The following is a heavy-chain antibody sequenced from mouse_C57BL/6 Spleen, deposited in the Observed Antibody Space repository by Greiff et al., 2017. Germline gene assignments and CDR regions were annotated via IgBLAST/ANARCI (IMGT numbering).Heavy chain of an antibody. D-gene: IGHD2-4*01. V-gene: IGHV1-54*01. Sequence: QVQLQQSGAELVRPGTSVKVSCKASGYAFTNYLIEWVKQRPGQGLEWIGVINPGSGGTNYNEKFKGKATLTADKSSSTAYMQLSSLTSEDSAVYFCARSYYDYDGPFAYWGQGTLVTVSA. CDR1: GYAFTNYL. CDR3: ARSYYDYDGPFAY. CDR2: INPGSGGT. J-gene: IGHJ3*01.